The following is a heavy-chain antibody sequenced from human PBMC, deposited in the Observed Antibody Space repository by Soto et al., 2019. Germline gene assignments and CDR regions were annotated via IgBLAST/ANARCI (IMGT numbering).Heavy chain of an antibody. V-gene: IGHV3-30*18. J-gene: IGHJ4*02. CDR1: GFTFSSYG. D-gene: IGHD5-18*01. Sequence: QVQLVESGGGVVQPGRSLRLSCAASGFTFSSYGMHWVRQAPGKGLEWVALISYDGSNTYYADSVKGRFTISRDNSKNTLYLQMNSLRAEDTAVYYCAKNSGYSYGFPFEYRGQGTLVTVSS. CDR3: AKNSGYSYGFPFEY. CDR2: ISYDGSNT.